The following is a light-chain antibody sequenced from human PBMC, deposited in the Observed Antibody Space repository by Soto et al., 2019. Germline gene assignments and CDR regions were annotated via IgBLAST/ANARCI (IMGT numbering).Light chain of an antibody. CDR2: GAS. V-gene: IGKV3-20*01. J-gene: IGKJ2*01. Sequence: EIVLTQSPGTRSLSPGERATLSCRASQSVSSTYLAWYQQKPGQAPRLLIYGASSRVTGIPDRFSGSGSGTDFTLTISRLEPADFAVYYCQQYGGSPPYTFGQGTKLEIK. CDR1: QSVSSTY. CDR3: QQYGGSPPYT.